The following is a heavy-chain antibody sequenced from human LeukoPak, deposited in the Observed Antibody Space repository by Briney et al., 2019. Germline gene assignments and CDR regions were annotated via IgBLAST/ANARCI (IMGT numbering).Heavy chain of an antibody. J-gene: IGHJ6*02. D-gene: IGHD3-22*01. Sequence: GGSLRLSCAASGFTPSSYAMHWVRQAAGKGLEWVAVISYDGSNKYYADSVKGRFTISRDNSKNTLYLQMNSLRAEDTAVCYCARESVAYYYDSSGYYRRYYYYGMDVWGQGTTVTVSS. V-gene: IGHV3-30-3*01. CDR2: ISYDGSNK. CDR3: ARESVAYYYDSSGYYRRYYYYGMDV. CDR1: GFTPSSYA.